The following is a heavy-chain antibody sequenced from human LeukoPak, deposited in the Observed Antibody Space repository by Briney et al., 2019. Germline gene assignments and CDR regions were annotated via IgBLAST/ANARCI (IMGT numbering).Heavy chain of an antibody. D-gene: IGHD3-22*01. Sequence: SVTVSFKAPGGTFINYAINWVRQAPGQGREGMGGIIPVFGSANYAQRFQGRVTITADESTSTAYMELTSLRSADTAVYYCARGRDYYDSSGYGYWGQGTLVTVSS. V-gene: IGHV1-69*13. CDR3: ARGRDYYDSSGYGY. CDR2: IIPVFGSA. J-gene: IGHJ4*02. CDR1: GGTFINYA.